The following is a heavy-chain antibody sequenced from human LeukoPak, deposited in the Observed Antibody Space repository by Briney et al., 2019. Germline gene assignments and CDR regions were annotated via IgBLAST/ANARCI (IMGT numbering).Heavy chain of an antibody. D-gene: IGHD3-16*01. V-gene: IGHV3-21*01. Sequence: GGSLRLSCAASGSTFSSYSMNWVRQAPGKGLEWVSSISSSSSYIYYADSVKGRFTISRDNAKNSLYLQMNSLRAEDTAVYYCARGMRGDWFDPWGQGTLVTVSS. J-gene: IGHJ5*02. CDR3: ARGMRGDWFDP. CDR1: GSTFSSYS. CDR2: ISSSSSYI.